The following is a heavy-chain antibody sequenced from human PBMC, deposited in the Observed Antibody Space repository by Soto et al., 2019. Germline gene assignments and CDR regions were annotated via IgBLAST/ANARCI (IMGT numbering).Heavy chain of an antibody. CDR3: AREVDSGRTYYYGMDV. Sequence: QVQLVQSGAEVKKPGSSVKVSCKASGGTFSSYTISWVRQAPGQGLEWMGRIIPILGIANYAQKFQGRVTITADKSTSKAYMELSSLRSEDTAVYYCAREVDSGRTYYYGMDVWGQGTTVTVSS. V-gene: IGHV1-69*08. CDR2: IIPILGIA. CDR1: GGTFSSYT. D-gene: IGHD1-26*01. J-gene: IGHJ6*02.